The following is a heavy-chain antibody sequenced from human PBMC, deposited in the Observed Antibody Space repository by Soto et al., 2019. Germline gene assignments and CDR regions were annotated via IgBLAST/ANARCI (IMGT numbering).Heavy chain of an antibody. CDR2: ISAYNGNT. Sequence: ASVKVSCKASGYTFTGYGISWVRQAPGQGLEWMGWISAYNGNTNYAQKLQGRVTMTTDTATSTAYMELRSLRSDDTAVYYCARHGSSGSFIHAFDIWGQGTMVTVSS. J-gene: IGHJ3*02. CDR3: ARHGSSGSFIHAFDI. CDR1: GYTFTGYG. D-gene: IGHD1-26*01. V-gene: IGHV1-18*01.